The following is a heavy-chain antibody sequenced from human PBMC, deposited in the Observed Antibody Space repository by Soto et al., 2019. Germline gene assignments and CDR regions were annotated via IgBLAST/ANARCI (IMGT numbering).Heavy chain of an antibody. D-gene: IGHD6-19*01. J-gene: IGHJ1*01. CDR3: ARDDAAVYGKYFHH. Sequence: EVQLVESGGGLIQPGGSLTLSCAASGFTVSSHFMSWVRQAPGKGLEWVSVIYSDGSTYYADSAKGRFTISRDNSKNTLYLQMNSLSAEDTAVYYGARDDAAVYGKYFHHWGQGTLVTVSS. CDR1: GFTVSSHF. CDR2: IYSDGST. V-gene: IGHV3-53*01.